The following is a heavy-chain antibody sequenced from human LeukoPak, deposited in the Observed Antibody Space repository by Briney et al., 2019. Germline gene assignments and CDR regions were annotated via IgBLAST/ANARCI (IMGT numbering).Heavy chain of an antibody. CDR1: GYTFTSYG. J-gene: IGHJ4*02. Sequence: GASVKVSCKASGYTFTSYGITWVRQAPGQGLEWMGWISGYNANTNYAQKLQGRVTMTTDTSTSTAYIALRSLRSADTAVYSCARDSLMGYSYAKPDYWGQGALVTVSS. D-gene: IGHD5-18*01. V-gene: IGHV1-18*01. CDR3: ARDSLMGYSYAKPDY. CDR2: ISGYNANT.